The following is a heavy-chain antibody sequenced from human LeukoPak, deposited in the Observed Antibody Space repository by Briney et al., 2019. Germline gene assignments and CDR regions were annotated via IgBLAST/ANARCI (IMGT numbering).Heavy chain of an antibody. Sequence: PSETLSLTCTVSGGSISSSSYYWSWIRQPPGKGLEWIGYIYYSGSTNYNPSLKSRVTISVDTSKNQFSLKLSSVTAADTAVYYCARVSRALFDYWGQGTLVTVSS. CDR1: GGSISSSSYY. CDR2: IYYSGST. V-gene: IGHV4-61*01. J-gene: IGHJ4*02. CDR3: ARVSRALFDY.